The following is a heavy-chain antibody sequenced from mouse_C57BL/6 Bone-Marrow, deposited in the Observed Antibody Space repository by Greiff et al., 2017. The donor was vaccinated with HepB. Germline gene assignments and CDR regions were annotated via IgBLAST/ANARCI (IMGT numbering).Heavy chain of an antibody. CDR1: GYTFTDYN. J-gene: IGHJ1*03. D-gene: IGHD1-1*01. CDR2: INPNNGGT. CDR3: ARIPPFINPLGYFDV. V-gene: IGHV1-18*01. Sequence: VQLQQSGPELVKPGASVKIPCKASGYTFTDYNMDWVKQSHGKSLEWIGDINPNNGGTIYNQKFKGKATLTVDKSSSTAYMELRSLTSEDTAVYYCARIPPFINPLGYFDVWGTGTTVTVSS.